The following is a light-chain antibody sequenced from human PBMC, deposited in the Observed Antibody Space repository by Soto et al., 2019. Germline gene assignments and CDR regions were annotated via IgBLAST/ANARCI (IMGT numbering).Light chain of an antibody. CDR1: QSISRY. CDR3: QQYGSSPPT. Sequence: IALTPSPCTPYFSPGETNTLPCRASQSISRYLAWYQQKPGQGPRLLIYGASSRATGTPDRFSGSGSGTDFTLTINRLEPEDFALYYCQQYGSSPPTFGQGTKVDIK. CDR2: GAS. V-gene: IGKV3-20*01. J-gene: IGKJ1*01.